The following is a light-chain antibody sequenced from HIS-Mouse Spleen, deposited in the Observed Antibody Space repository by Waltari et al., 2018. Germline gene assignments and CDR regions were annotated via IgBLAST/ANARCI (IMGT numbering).Light chain of an antibody. CDR2: AAS. J-gene: IGKJ1*01. Sequence: DIQLTQSPSFLSASVGDRVTITCRASKGISSYLAWYQQNPGKAPKLLIYAASTLQSGVPSRFSGSGSGKEFTLTSSRLQPEDFATYYCQQLNSYPPTFGQGTKVEIK. CDR3: QQLNSYPPT. CDR1: KGISSY. V-gene: IGKV1-9*01.